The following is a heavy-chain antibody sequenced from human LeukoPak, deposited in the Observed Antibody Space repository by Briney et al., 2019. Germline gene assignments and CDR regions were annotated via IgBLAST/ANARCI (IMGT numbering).Heavy chain of an antibody. Sequence: GRSLRLSCEASGFTFSSHGMYRVRQAPGKGLEGVALIWYDGSNKYYADSVKGRFTISRDNPNNPLYLQMNSLRAEDTAVYYCARSGRGYYDSLDHWGQGDLVTVSS. CDR2: IWYDGSNK. J-gene: IGHJ4*02. D-gene: IGHD3-22*01. CDR3: ARSGRGYYDSLDH. V-gene: IGHV3-33*07. CDR1: GFTFSSHG.